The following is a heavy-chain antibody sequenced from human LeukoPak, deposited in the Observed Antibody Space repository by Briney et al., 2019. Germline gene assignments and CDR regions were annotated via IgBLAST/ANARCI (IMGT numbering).Heavy chain of an antibody. V-gene: IGHV4-61*02. CDR1: GGSISSGSYY. Sequence: SQTLSLTCTVSGGSISSGSYYWSWIRQPAGKGLEWIGRIHTSGSTNYNPSLKSRVTISVDTSKNQFSLKLSSVTAADTAVYYCASLLNGVFDYWGQGTLVTVSS. CDR3: ASLLNGVFDY. CDR2: IHTSGST. D-gene: IGHD2-21*01. J-gene: IGHJ4*02.